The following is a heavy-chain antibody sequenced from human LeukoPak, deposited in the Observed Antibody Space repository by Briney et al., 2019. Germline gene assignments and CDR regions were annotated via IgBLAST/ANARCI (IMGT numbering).Heavy chain of an antibody. D-gene: IGHD6-13*01. CDR1: GGSVSSGSYY. Sequence: SETLSLTCTVSGGSVSSGSYYWSWIRQPPGKGLEWIGYIYYSGSTNYSPSLKSRVTISVDTSKNQFSLKLSSVTAADTAVYYCATHSSSWFDPWGQGTLVTVSS. CDR2: IYYSGST. J-gene: IGHJ5*02. CDR3: ATHSSSWFDP. V-gene: IGHV4-61*01.